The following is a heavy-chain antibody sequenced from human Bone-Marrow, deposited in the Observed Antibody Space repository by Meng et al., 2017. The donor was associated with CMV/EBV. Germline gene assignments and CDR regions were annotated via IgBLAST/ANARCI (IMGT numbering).Heavy chain of an antibody. CDR1: GYTFTSYG. D-gene: IGHD5-18*01. CDR2: ISAYNGNT. J-gene: IGHJ2*01. CDR3: ARDAPMVTEDWYFDL. V-gene: IGHV1-18*01. Sequence: ASVKVSCKASGYTFTSYGISWVRQAPGQGLEWMGWISAYNGNTNYAQKFQGRVTITADKSTSTAYMELSSLRSEDTAVYYCARDAPMVTEDWYFDLWGRGTLVTVSS.